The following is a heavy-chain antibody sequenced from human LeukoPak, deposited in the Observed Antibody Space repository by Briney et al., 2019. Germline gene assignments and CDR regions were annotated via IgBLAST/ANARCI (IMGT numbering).Heavy chain of an antibody. J-gene: IGHJ4*02. CDR3: AREGYCGGDCFLY. Sequence: PGGSLRLSCAASGFTFSSYTMGWLRQAPGKGLEWASSISPSGDNTHYTDSVKGRFTISRDKSKSTLYLQMNSLRAEDTAVYYCAREGYCGGDCFLYWGQGTLVTVSS. CDR2: ISPSGDNT. CDR1: GFTFSSYT. V-gene: IGHV3-23*01. D-gene: IGHD2-21*02.